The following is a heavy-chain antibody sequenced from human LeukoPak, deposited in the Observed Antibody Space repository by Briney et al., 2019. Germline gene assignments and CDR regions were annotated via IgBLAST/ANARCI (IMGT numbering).Heavy chain of an antibody. J-gene: IGHJ3*02. Sequence: GESLQISCKGSGFSFTTYWIGWVRQMPGKGLEWMGIIYPGDSDTRYSPSFQGQVTISADKSISTAYLQWSSLKASDTAMYYCARPRQQLKTDAFDIWGQGTMVTVSS. CDR3: ARPRQQLKTDAFDI. CDR2: IYPGDSDT. V-gene: IGHV5-51*01. CDR1: GFSFTTYW. D-gene: IGHD6-13*01.